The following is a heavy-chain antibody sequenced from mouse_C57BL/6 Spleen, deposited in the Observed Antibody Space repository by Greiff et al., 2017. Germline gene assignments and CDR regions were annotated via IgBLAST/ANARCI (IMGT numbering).Heavy chain of an antibody. CDR2: INPNNGGT. CDR3: ASPGHYFDY. CDR1: GYTFTDYN. J-gene: IGHJ2*01. V-gene: IGHV1-22*01. Sequence: EVKLMESGPELVKPGASVKMSCKASGYTFTDYNMHWVKQSHGKSLEWIGYINPNNGGTSYNQKFKGKATLTVNKSSSTAYMELRSLTSEDSAVYYCASPGHYFDYWGQGTTLTVSS.